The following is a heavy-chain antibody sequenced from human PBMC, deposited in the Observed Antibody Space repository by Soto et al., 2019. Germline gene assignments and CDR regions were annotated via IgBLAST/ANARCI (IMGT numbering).Heavy chain of an antibody. CDR2: MNPSTGNT. Sequence: QVQLVQSGAEVKKPGASVKVSCKASGYTFTSYDIIWVRQATGQGLEWMGWMNPSTGNTDSAEKFQGRLTMTRNTSISTVDMELSSLSFEDTAVYYCARGRIIVAGGFAPWGQGTRVTVSS. D-gene: IGHD6-19*01. J-gene: IGHJ5*02. CDR3: ARGRIIVAGGFAP. V-gene: IGHV1-8*01. CDR1: GYTFTSYD.